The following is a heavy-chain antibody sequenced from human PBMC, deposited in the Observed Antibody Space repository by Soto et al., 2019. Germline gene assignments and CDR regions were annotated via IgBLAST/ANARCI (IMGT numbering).Heavy chain of an antibody. CDR3: AGVGAKRTFDY. CDR1: GGTFSSYT. D-gene: IGHD1-26*01. Sequence: QVQLVQSGAEVKKPGSSVKVSCKASGGTFSSYTISWVRQAPGQGLEWMGRIIPILGIANYAQKFQGRVTITADNSTSTAYMELSSLRSEDTAVYYCAGVGAKRTFDYWGQGTLVTVSS. J-gene: IGHJ4*02. CDR2: IIPILGIA. V-gene: IGHV1-69*02.